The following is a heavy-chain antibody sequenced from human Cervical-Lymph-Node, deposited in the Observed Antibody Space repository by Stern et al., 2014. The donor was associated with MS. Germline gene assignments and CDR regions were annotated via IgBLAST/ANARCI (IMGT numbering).Heavy chain of an antibody. V-gene: IGHV1-46*01. CDR2: INPNDGDT. Sequence: VQLVESGADVKRSGASVTLSCKASGYSFTDYYIQWVRQAPGQGLEWMGMINPNDGDTGYPPRFQGRVTLTRDTSTNTAYIQLSSLRSDDTAVYFCARWGLHKPLDYWGQGTLVTVSS. J-gene: IGHJ4*02. CDR1: GYSFTDYY. D-gene: IGHD2-21*02. CDR3: ARWGLHKPLDY.